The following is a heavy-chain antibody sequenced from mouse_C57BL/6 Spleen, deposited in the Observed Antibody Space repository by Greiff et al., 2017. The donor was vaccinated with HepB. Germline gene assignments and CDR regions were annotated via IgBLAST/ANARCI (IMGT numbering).Heavy chain of an antibody. CDR1: GYTFTSYW. CDR3: AKTYYDGDAMDY. V-gene: IGHV1-64*01. D-gene: IGHD1-1*01. Sequence: VQLQQPGAELVKPGASVKLSCKASGYTFTSYWMHWVKQRPGQGLEWIGMIHPNSGSTNYNEKFKSKATLTVDKSSSTAYMQLSSLTSEDSAVYYCAKTYYDGDAMDYWGQGTSVTVSS. J-gene: IGHJ4*01. CDR2: IHPNSGST.